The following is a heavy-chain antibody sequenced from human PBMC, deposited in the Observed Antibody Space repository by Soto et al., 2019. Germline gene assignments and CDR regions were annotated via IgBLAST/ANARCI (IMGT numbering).Heavy chain of an antibody. V-gene: IGHV4-39*01. D-gene: IGHD3-22*01. CDR2: IYYSGST. CDR1: GGSISSSSYY. J-gene: IGHJ4*02. CDR3: ARLRYYYDSSGYYQFDY. Sequence: PSETLSLTCTVSGGSISSSSYYWGWIPQPPGKGLEWIGGIYYSGSTYYNPSLKSRVTISVDTSKNQFSLKLSSVTAADTAVYYCARLRYYYDSSGYYQFDYWGQGTLVTVSS.